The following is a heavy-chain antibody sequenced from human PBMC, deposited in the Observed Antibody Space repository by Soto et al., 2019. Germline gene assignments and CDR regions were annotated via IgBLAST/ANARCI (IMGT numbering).Heavy chain of an antibody. Sequence: QVQLVESGGGVVQRGRYLRLSCAASGFTFSSYGMHWVRQAPGRGLEWVAVIWYDGSNKYYADSVKGRFTISRDNSKNTLYLQMNSLRAEDTAVYYCARGEGYYDSSGYYYDWYFDLWGRGTLVTVSS. CDR1: GFTFSSYG. CDR2: IWYDGSNK. V-gene: IGHV3-33*01. CDR3: ARGEGYYDSSGYYYDWYFDL. J-gene: IGHJ2*01. D-gene: IGHD3-22*01.